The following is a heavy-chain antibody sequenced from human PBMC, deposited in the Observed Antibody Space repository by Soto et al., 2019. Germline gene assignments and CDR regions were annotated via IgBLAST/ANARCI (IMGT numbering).Heavy chain of an antibody. CDR2: MNPKSGNT. J-gene: IGHJ6*02. V-gene: IGHV1-8*01. Sequence: QVQLVQSGAEVKKPGASVKVSCTFTSYDINWVRQATGQGLEWMGWMNPKSGNTRYAQKFQGRVTMTRNTSNFTAYMELSSLRSEDTAVYYCARGPGSSDWRFSYYYMDVWGQGTTVTVSS. CDR3: ARGPGSSDWRFSYYYMDV. D-gene: IGHD6-19*01. CDR1: FTSYD.